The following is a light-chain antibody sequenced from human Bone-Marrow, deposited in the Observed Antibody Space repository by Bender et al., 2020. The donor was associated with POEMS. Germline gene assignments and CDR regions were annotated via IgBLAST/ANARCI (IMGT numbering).Light chain of an antibody. Sequence: QSVVTQPPSLSEAPRQRVTISCSGSSSNIGNHGVNWYQQLPVEAPKLLIYYDDLLTPWVCDRFFSSKSGTSASLAISELQSEDEALYYCSAWDNSLSDWVFGGGTKLPVL. J-gene: IGLJ3*02. V-gene: IGLV1-36*01. CDR2: YDD. CDR3: SAWDNSLSDWV. CDR1: SSNIGNHG.